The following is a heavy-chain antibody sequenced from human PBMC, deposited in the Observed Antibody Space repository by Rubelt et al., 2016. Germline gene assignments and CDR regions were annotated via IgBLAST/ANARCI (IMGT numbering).Heavy chain of an antibody. J-gene: IGHJ3*02. CDR1: GYTFIRYG. CDR3: ARRLWGYEGLDI. CDR2: INQNIGSI. V-gene: IGHV1-2*02. Sequence: QVQLVQSGAEVKKPGASVKVSCKASGYTFIRYGITWVRQAPGQGLEWMGWINQNIGSISYEESFQDRVTMTRETSLKPCPMGLRRLRSDDTAVYYCARRLWGYEGLDIWGQGTMVTVFS. D-gene: IGHD2-21*01.